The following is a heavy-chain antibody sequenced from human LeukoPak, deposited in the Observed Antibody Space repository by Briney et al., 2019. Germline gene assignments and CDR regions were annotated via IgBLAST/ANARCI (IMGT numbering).Heavy chain of an antibody. D-gene: IGHD6-13*01. Sequence: SVKVSCKASGGTFSSYAISWVRQAPGQGLEWMGRIIPILGIANYAQKFQGRVTITADKSTSAAYMELSSLRSEDTAVYYCARDQFSLAAAPPDYWGQGTLVTVSS. CDR1: GGTFSSYA. CDR3: ARDQFSLAAAPPDY. J-gene: IGHJ4*02. V-gene: IGHV1-69*04. CDR2: IIPILGIA.